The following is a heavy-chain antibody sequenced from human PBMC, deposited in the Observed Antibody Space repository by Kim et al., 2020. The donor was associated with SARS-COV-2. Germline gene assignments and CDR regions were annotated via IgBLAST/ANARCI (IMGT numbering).Heavy chain of an antibody. J-gene: IGHJ2*01. D-gene: IGHD6-19*01. Sequence: SETLSLTCTVSGGSISSSSYYWGWIRQPPGKGLEWIGSIYYSGSTYYNPSLKSRVTISADTSKNQFSLKLSSVTAADTAVYYCARLNGHPGSSSGWYNPWCLDLWGRGTLVTVSS. CDR1: GGSISSSSYY. V-gene: IGHV4-39*01. CDR3: ARLNGHPGSSSGWYNPWCLDL. CDR2: IYYSGST.